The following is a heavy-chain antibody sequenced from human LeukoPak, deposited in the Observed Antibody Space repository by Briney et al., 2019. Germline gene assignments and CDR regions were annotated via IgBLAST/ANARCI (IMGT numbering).Heavy chain of an antibody. J-gene: IGHJ4*02. CDR2: IYTSGST. CDR1: GGSISSGSYY. V-gene: IGHV4-61*02. CDR3: ASIGEIVS. Sequence: SETLSLTCTVSGGSISSGSYYWSWIRQPAGKGLEWIGRIYTSGSTNYNPSLKSRVTISVDTSKNQFSLKLSSVTAADTAVYYCASIGEIVSWGQGTLVTVSS. D-gene: IGHD2-15*01.